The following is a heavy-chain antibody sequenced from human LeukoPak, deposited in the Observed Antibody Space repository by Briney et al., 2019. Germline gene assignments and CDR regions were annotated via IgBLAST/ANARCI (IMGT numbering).Heavy chain of an antibody. D-gene: IGHD3-3*01. Sequence: GGSLRLSCAASGFTFSSHWMSWVRQAPGKGLEWVANIKQDGSEKYYVDSVKGRFTFSRDNDKNSLYLQMNSLRAEDTAVYYCARADLAFDIWGHGTMVTVSS. CDR2: IKQDGSEK. CDR3: ARADLAFDI. CDR1: GFTFSSHW. V-gene: IGHV3-7*01. J-gene: IGHJ3*02.